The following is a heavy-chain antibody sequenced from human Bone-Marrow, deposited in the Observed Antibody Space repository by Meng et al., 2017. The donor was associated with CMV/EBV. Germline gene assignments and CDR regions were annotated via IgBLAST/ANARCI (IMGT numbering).Heavy chain of an antibody. D-gene: IGHD2-2*01. J-gene: IGHJ1*01. Sequence: ISSGEYSWSWIRQPPGKGLEWIGYIYYSGSTYYNPSLKSRVTISVDTPKNQFSLKLSSVTAADTAVYYCARVRYCSSTSCYPGYFQHWGQGTLVTVSS. CDR3: ARVRYCSSTSCYPGYFQH. CDR2: IYYSGST. V-gene: IGHV4-30-4*08. CDR1: ISSGEYS.